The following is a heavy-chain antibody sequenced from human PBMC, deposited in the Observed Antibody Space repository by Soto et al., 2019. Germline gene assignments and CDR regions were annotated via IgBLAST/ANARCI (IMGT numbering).Heavy chain of an antibody. CDR1: GGSISSYY. Sequence: SETLSLTCTVSGGSISSYYWSWIRQPPGKGLEWIGYIYYSGSTNYNPSLKSRVTISVDTSKNQFSLKLSSVTAADTAVYYCAREREYDFWSGYFSSGMDVWGQGTTVTVSS. CDR2: IYYSGST. V-gene: IGHV4-59*12. J-gene: IGHJ6*02. D-gene: IGHD3-3*01. CDR3: AREREYDFWSGYFSSGMDV.